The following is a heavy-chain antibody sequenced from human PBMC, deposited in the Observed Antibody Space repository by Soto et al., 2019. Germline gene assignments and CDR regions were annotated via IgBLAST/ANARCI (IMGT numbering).Heavy chain of an antibody. Sequence: QVQLVESGGGVVQPGRSLRLSCAASGFTFSSYGMHWVRQAPGKGLEWVAGISYDGSNKYYADSVKGRFIISRDNSKNTLYLQMNSLRAEDTALYYCAKGLVAGYYYYYGMDVWGQGTTVTVSS. D-gene: IGHD6-19*01. J-gene: IGHJ6*02. CDR2: ISYDGSNK. V-gene: IGHV3-30*18. CDR3: AKGLVAGYYYYYGMDV. CDR1: GFTFSSYG.